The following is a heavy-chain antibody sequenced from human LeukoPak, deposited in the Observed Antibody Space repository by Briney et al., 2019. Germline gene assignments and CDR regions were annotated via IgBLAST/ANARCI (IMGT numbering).Heavy chain of an antibody. D-gene: IGHD4-17*01. J-gene: IGHJ4*02. CDR2: INPNSGGT. CDR1: GYTFTGYY. Sequence: VASVKVSCKASGYTFTGYYMHWVRQAPGQGLEWMGWINPNSGGTNYAQKFQGRVTMTRDTSISTAYMELSRLRSDDTAVYYCARDPQTRGRYGDYPPTDYWGQGTLVTVSS. V-gene: IGHV1-2*02. CDR3: ARDPQTRGRYGDYPPTDY.